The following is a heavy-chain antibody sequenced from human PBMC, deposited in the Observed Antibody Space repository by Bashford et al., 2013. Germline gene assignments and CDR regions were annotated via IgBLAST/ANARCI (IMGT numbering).Heavy chain of an antibody. CDR3: AKVVVAATRYYYYGMDV. CDR2: INWNGGST. V-gene: IGHV3-20*04. Sequence: GGSLRLSCAASGFTFDDYGMSWVRQAPGKGLEWVSGINWNGGSTGYADSVKGRFTISRDNAKNSLYLQMNSLRAEDTALYYCAKVVVAATRYYYYGMDVWGQGTTVTVSS. CDR1: GFTFDDYG. D-gene: IGHD2-15*01. J-gene: IGHJ6*02.